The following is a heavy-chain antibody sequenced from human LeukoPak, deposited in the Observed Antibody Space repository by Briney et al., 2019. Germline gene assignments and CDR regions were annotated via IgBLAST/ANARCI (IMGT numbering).Heavy chain of an antibody. CDR1: GGSISSSSYY. J-gene: IGHJ1*01. D-gene: IGHD6-19*01. Sequence: SETLSLTCTVSGGSISSSSYYWGWIRQPPGKGLEWIGSIYYSGSTYYNPSLKSRVTISVDTSKNQFSLKLSSVTAADTAVYYCARAPAGVQWLVPGEYFQHWGQGTLVTVSS. CDR3: ARAPAGVQWLVPGEYFQH. CDR2: IYYSGST. V-gene: IGHV4-39*07.